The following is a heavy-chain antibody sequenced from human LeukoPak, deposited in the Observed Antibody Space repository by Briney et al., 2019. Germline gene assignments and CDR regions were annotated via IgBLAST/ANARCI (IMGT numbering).Heavy chain of an antibody. V-gene: IGHV1-18*01. CDR3: ARCYYDSSGLDYYGMDV. D-gene: IGHD3-22*01. CDR1: GYTFTSYG. J-gene: IGHJ6*02. CDR2: ISAYNGNT. Sequence: GASVTVSCTASGYTFTSYGISWVRQAPGQGLEWMGWISAYNGNTNYAQKLQGRVTMTTDTSTSTAYMELRSLRSDDTAVYYCARCYYDSSGLDYYGMDVWGQGTTVTVSS.